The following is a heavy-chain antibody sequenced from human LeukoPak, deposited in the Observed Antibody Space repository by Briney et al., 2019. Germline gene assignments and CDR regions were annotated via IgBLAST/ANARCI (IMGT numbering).Heavy chain of an antibody. V-gene: IGHV1-69*05. CDR1: GGTFNNSA. Sequence: SVKVSCKTSGGTFNNSAISWVRQAPGQGLEWLGGIMRLFGTAGYAQKFQGRVTITKDESTRTVYLELTSLTSDDTAVYYCARDVHGDYGSGWFDPWGQGTLVSVSS. CDR3: ARDVHGDYGSGWFDP. D-gene: IGHD4-17*01. CDR2: IMRLFGTA. J-gene: IGHJ5*02.